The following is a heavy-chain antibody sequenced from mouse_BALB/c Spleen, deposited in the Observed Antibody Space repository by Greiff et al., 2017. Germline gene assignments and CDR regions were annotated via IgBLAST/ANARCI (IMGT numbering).Heavy chain of an antibody. J-gene: IGHJ2*01. Sequence: VKLVESGAELARPGASVKMSCKASGYTFTSYTMHWVKQRPGQGLEWIGYINPSSGYTNYNQKFKDKATLTADKSSSTAYMQLSSLTSEDSAVYYCAISSPFDYWGQGTTLTVSS. V-gene: IGHV1-4*01. CDR1: GYTFTSYT. D-gene: IGHD2-12*01. CDR3: AISSPFDY. CDR2: INPSSGYT.